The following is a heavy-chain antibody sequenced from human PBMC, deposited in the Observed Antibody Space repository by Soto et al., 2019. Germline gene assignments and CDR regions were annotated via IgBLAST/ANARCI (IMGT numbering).Heavy chain of an antibody. CDR2: INPTSGDT. Sequence: ASVKVYCKASGYTFTGYHVHWVRQAPGQGLEWMGWINPTSGDTYLAQRFQGRVTMNRDTSIGTAYMELRGLTSDDTAEYYCAKGGAIVAAGTRVYLYNAMDVWGQGTTVTVSS. V-gene: IGHV1-2*02. D-gene: IGHD1-26*01. CDR1: GYTFTGYH. J-gene: IGHJ6*02. CDR3: AKGGAIVAAGTRVYLYNAMDV.